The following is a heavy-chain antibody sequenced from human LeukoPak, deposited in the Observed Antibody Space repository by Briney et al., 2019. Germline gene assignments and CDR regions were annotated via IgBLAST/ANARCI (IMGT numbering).Heavy chain of an antibody. J-gene: IGHJ6*02. Sequence: PSETLSLTCTVSGGSISSGDYYWSWIRQPPGKGLEWIGYIYYSGSTYYNSSLKSRVTISVDTSKNQFSLKLSSVTAADTAVYYCARGPTWYYGMDVWGQGTTVTVSS. V-gene: IGHV4-30-4*01. CDR3: ARGPTWYYGMDV. CDR2: IYYSGST. D-gene: IGHD2/OR15-2a*01. CDR1: GGSISSGDYY.